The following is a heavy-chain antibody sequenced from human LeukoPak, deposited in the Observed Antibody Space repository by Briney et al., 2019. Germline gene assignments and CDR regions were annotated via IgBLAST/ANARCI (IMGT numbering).Heavy chain of an antibody. Sequence: SETLSLTCTVSGGSISSNYWSWIRQPPGKGLEWIGYIYNSGSTNYNPSLKSRVTISVDTSKNQFSLKLNSVTAADTAVYYCARQGGSFAFDIWGQGKMVTVSS. J-gene: IGHJ3*02. CDR2: IYNSGST. D-gene: IGHD1-26*01. CDR3: ARQGGSFAFDI. V-gene: IGHV4-59*08. CDR1: GGSISSNY.